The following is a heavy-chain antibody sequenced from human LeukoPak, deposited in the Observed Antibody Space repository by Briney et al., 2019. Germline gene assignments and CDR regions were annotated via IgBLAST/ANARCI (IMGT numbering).Heavy chain of an antibody. V-gene: IGHV4-30-2*01. J-gene: IGHJ4*02. D-gene: IGHD3-10*01. Sequence: SETLSLTCAVYGGSFSGYYWSWIRQPPGKGLEWIGYIYHSGSTYYNPSLKSRVTISVDRSKNQFSLKLSSVTAADTAVYYCARVRSGSYLLDYWGQGTLVTVSS. CDR2: IYHSGST. CDR3: ARVRSGSYLLDY. CDR1: GGSFSGYY.